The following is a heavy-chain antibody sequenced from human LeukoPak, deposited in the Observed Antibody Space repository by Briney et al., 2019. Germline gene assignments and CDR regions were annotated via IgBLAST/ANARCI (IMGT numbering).Heavy chain of an antibody. D-gene: IGHD2-15*01. Sequence: GASVKVSCKASGYTFTGYYMHWVRPAPGQGLEGMEWVNPNSGGTDYEQQFQDRGTMTRDTSNNTAYPELKWLGSDDTAVYYCARGGYCRSGNCFILAAEFDYWGQGTLVTVSS. CDR3: ARGGYCRSGNCFILAAEFDY. CDR2: VNPNSGGT. J-gene: IGHJ4*02. CDR1: GYTFTGYY. V-gene: IGHV1-2*02.